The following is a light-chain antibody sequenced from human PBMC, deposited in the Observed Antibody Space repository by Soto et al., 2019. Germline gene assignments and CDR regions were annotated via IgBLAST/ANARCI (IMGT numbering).Light chain of an antibody. V-gene: IGKV3-20*01. Sequence: IVLTQSPGTLSLSPGERVTLSCRASEILSSNYFAWYQQKPGQAPRLLIYAASIRATGIPDRFSGSGSWTDVTLTISRLEPDDFSVYYCQQYLRSPVTFGGGTKVDIK. CDR2: AAS. CDR1: EILSSNY. CDR3: QQYLRSPVT. J-gene: IGKJ4*01.